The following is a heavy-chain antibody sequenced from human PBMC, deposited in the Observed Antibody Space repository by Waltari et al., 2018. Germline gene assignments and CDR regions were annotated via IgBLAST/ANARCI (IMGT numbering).Heavy chain of an antibody. V-gene: IGHV4-39*01. CDR2: IYYSGST. D-gene: IGHD3-3*01. J-gene: IGHJ5*02. Sequence: QLQLQESGPGLVKPSETLSLTCTVSGGSISSSSYYWGWIRQPPGKGLEWIGRIYYSGSTYYNPSLKSRVTISVDTSKNQFSLKLSSVTAADTAVYYCARGRFLEWLTGNWFDPWGQGTLVTVSS. CDR1: GGSISSSSYY. CDR3: ARGRFLEWLTGNWFDP.